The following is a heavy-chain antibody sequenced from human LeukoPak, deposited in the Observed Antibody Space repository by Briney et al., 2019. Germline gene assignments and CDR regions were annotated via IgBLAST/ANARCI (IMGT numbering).Heavy chain of an antibody. CDR1: GFTFSSYA. CDR3: ARYRVVVITNKNYYFDY. J-gene: IGHJ4*02. V-gene: IGHV3-23*01. CDR2: ISGSGGST. D-gene: IGHD3-22*01. Sequence: GGSLRLSCAASGFTFSSYAMSWVRQAPGKALEWVSAISGSGGSTYYADSVKGRFTISRDNSKNTLYLQMNSLRAEDTAVYYCARYRVVVITNKNYYFDYWGQGTLVTVSS.